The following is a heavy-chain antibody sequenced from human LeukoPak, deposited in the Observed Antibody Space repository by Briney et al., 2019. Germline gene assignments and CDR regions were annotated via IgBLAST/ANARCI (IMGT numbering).Heavy chain of an antibody. V-gene: IGHV3-9*01. Sequence: GGSLRLSCAASGFTFDDYAMHWVRQAPGKGLEWVSGISWNSGSIGYADSVKGRFTISRDNAKNSLYLQMNSLRAEDTALYYCAKGPSDIVVVPAARYYFDYWGLGTLVTVSS. CDR2: ISWNSGSI. CDR3: AKGPSDIVVVPAARYYFDY. CDR1: GFTFDDYA. D-gene: IGHD2-2*01. J-gene: IGHJ4*02.